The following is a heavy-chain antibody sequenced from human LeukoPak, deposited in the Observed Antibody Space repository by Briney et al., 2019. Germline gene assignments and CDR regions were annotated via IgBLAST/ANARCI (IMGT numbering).Heavy chain of an antibody. V-gene: IGHV3-20*04. J-gene: IGHJ6*03. Sequence: GGPLRLSCAASGFTFDDYGMSWVRQAPGKGLEWVSGINWNGGSTGYADSVKGRFTISRDNAKNSLYLQMNSLRAEDTALYYCARDKVYYYYYYMDVRGKGTTVTVSS. CDR3: ARDKVYYYYYYMDV. CDR1: GFTFDDYG. CDR2: INWNGGST.